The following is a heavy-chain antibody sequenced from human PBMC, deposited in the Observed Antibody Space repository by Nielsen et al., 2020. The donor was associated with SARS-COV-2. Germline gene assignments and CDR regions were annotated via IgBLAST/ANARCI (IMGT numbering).Heavy chain of an antibody. J-gene: IGHJ5*02. V-gene: IGHV1-18*01. CDR3: ARDMFFLGATNSLRDWFDP. D-gene: IGHD1-26*01. CDR1: GYTFTSYG. CDR2: ISAYNGNT. Sequence: ASVKVSCKASGYTFTSYGISWVRQAPGQGLEWMGWISAYNGNTNYAQKLQGRVTMTTDTSTSTAYMELRSPRSDDTAVYYCARDMFFLGATNSLRDWFDPWGQGTLVTVSS.